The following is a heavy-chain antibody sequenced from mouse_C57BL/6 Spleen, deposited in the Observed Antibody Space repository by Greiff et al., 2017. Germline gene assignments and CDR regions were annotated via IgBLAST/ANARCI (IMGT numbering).Heavy chain of an antibody. J-gene: IGHJ1*03. CDR2: IYPGDGDT. V-gene: IGHV1-80*01. Sequence: VKLMESGAELVKPGASVKISCKASGYAFSSYWMNWVKQRPGKGLEWIGQIYPGDGDTNYNGKFKGKATLTADKSSSTAYMQLSSLTSEDSAVYFCARSYGSSYPGYFDVWGTGTTVTVSS. D-gene: IGHD1-1*01. CDR1: GYAFSSYW. CDR3: ARSYGSSYPGYFDV.